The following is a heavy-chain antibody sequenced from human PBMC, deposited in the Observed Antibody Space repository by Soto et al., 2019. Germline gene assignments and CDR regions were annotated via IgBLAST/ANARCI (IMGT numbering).Heavy chain of an antibody. CDR1: GFTFRGSA. Sequence: EVQLVESGGGLVQPGGSLKLSCAASGFTFRGSAMHWVRQASGKGLEWVGRIRSKSNSYSTAYAASVKGRFNISRDYSKNTAYIQRKRLTVYDSAVYYCRGDDFSIDFGGQGTLVTVSS. J-gene: IGHJ4*02. D-gene: IGHD3-10*01. CDR2: IRSKSNSYST. V-gene: IGHV3-73*02. CDR3: RGDDFSIDF.